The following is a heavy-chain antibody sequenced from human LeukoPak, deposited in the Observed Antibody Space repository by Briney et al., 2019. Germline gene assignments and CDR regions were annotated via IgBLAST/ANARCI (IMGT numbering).Heavy chain of an antibody. D-gene: IGHD3-3*01. CDR1: GYTFTSYD. CDR3: ARGALDFWSGYPLAYYYYYGMDV. Sequence: ASVKVSCKASGYTFTSYDINWVRQATGQGLEWMGWMNPNSRNTGYAQKFQGRVTMTGNTSISTAYMELSSLRSEDTAVYYCARGALDFWSGYPLAYYYYYGMDVWGQGTTVTVSS. J-gene: IGHJ6*02. CDR2: MNPNSRNT. V-gene: IGHV1-8*01.